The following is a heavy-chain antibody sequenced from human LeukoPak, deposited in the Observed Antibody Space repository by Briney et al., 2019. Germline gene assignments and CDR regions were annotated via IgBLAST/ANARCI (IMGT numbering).Heavy chain of an antibody. CDR2: IIPIFGTA. D-gene: IGHD4-17*01. V-gene: IGHV1-69*06. Sequence: SVKVSCKASGGTFSSYAISWVRQAPGQGLEWMGGIIPIFGTANYAQKFQGRVTITADKSTSTAYMELSSLRSEDTAVYYCASRDGDYGHDGGADYWGQGTLVTVSS. CDR1: GGTFSSYA. J-gene: IGHJ4*02. CDR3: ASRDGDYGHDGGADY.